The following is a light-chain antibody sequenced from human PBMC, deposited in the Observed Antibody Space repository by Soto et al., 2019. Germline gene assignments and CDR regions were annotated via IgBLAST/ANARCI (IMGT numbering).Light chain of an antibody. Sequence: QTVLTQPASVSGSPGQSIAMSCAGTMRDVGAYNLVSWYQQHPGRAPQLIIYEVRNRPSGISFRFSGSKSGNTASLTISGLQAEDEADYYCSSYTSKSSLIFGGGTKVTVL. CDR1: MRDVGAYNL. J-gene: IGLJ2*01. CDR2: EVR. V-gene: IGLV2-14*01. CDR3: SSYTSKSSLI.